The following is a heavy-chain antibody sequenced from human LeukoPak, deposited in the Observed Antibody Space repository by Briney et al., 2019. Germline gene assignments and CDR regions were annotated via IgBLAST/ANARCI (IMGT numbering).Heavy chain of an antibody. CDR2: IIPIFGTA. Sequence: GASVKVSCKASGGTFSSYAISWVRQAPGQGLEWMGGIIPIFGTANYAQKFQGRVTITADESTSTAYMELSSLRSEDTAVYYCARKKIYDFWSGYYPPYYFDYWGQGTLVTVSS. D-gene: IGHD3-3*01. V-gene: IGHV1-69*01. J-gene: IGHJ4*02. CDR1: GGTFSSYA. CDR3: ARKKIYDFWSGYYPPYYFDY.